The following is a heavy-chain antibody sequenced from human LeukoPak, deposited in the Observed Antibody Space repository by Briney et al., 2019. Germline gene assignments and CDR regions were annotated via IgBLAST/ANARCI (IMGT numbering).Heavy chain of an antibody. D-gene: IGHD3-10*02. CDR2: VNGDGNIT. V-gene: IGHV3-74*01. J-gene: IGHJ3*02. CDR1: GFTFSSFW. CDR3: ARRGLVPAFDI. Sequence: PGGTLRLSCAASGFTFSSFWMHWVRQAPGKGLLWLSRVNGDGNITTYADSVRGRFTISRDNAKNTLYLQMNGLRAEDTAVYYCARRGLVPAFDIWGQGTMVSVTS.